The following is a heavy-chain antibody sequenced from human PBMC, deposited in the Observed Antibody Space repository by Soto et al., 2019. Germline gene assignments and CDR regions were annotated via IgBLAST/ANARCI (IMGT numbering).Heavy chain of an antibody. Sequence: GGSLRLSCAASGFTFSSYWMSWVRQAPGKGLEWVANIKQDGSEKYYVDSVKGRFTISRDNAKNPLYLQMNSLRAEDTAVYYCARAWGGSWSAKYYFDYWGQGTLVTVSS. CDR3: ARAWGGSWSAKYYFDY. J-gene: IGHJ4*02. CDR2: IKQDGSEK. D-gene: IGHD6-13*01. V-gene: IGHV3-7*01. CDR1: GFTFSSYW.